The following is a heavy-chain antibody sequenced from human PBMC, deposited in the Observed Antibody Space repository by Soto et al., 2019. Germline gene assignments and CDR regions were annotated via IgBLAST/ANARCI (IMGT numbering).Heavy chain of an antibody. CDR2: TSGSGGST. CDR1: GLTFRNFA. D-gene: IGHD2-15*01. Sequence: EAQLSESGGGLIQPGGSLRLWCVASGLTFRNFAMNWVRQAPGKGLEWVSGTSGSGGSTSYGDSVKGRFIISRDNSKSTLYLQMNSLRVEDTAVYYCASLYCSGGSCEADASDVWGPGTRVTVSS. V-gene: IGHV3-23*01. J-gene: IGHJ3*01. CDR3: ASLYCSGGSCEADASDV.